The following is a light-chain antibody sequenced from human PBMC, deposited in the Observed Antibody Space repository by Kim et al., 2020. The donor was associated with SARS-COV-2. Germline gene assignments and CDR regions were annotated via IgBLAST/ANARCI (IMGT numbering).Light chain of an antibody. J-gene: IGKJ1*01. Sequence: SASVGDRVTITCRASQDIKNSLAWYQQKPGKVPQLLIYAASTLQSGVPSRFSGSGSGTDFTLTISSLQPEDVATYYCQKYNSATRTFGQGTKVDIK. CDR2: AAS. CDR1: QDIKNS. V-gene: IGKV1-27*01. CDR3: QKYNSATRT.